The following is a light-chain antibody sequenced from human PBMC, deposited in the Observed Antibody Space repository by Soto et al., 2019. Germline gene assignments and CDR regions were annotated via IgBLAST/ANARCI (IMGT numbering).Light chain of an antibody. J-gene: IGLJ2*01. CDR2: QDT. CDR3: QAWDSSTGVV. CDR1: KLGDRF. Sequence: SYELTQPPSVSVSPGQTASIPCSGDKLGDRFACWYQQKPGQSPVMVIYQDTRRPSGIPKRFSGSNSGNTATLTISGTQAMDEADYYCQAWDSSTGVVFGGGTKLTVL. V-gene: IGLV3-1*01.